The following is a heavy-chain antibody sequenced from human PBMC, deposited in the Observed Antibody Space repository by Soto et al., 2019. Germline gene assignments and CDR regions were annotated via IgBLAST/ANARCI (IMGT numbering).Heavy chain of an antibody. Sequence: QVQLVQSGAEVKKPGSSVKVSCKASGGTFSSYAISWVRQAPGQGLEWMGGIIPIFGTANYAQKFQGRVTITADESTSTAYMELSSLRSEDTAVYYCARWFGVVPKFYYYYGMDVWGQGTTVTVSS. CDR3: ARWFGVVPKFYYYYGMDV. D-gene: IGHD3-3*01. CDR2: IIPIFGTA. CDR1: GGTFSSYA. J-gene: IGHJ6*02. V-gene: IGHV1-69*12.